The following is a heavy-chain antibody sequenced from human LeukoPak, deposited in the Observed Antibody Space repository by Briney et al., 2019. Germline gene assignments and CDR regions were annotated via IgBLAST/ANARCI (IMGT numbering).Heavy chain of an antibody. CDR2: INAGNGNT. Sequence: GASVKVSCKASGYTFAKYAIHWVRQAPGQRLEWVGWINAGNGNTRYSQKFQGGVTITRDTSASTAYMELSRLRSDDTAVYYCARGRIGQQLLVYFDYWGQGTLVTVSS. CDR3: ARGRIGQQLLVYFDY. D-gene: IGHD6-13*01. CDR1: GYTFAKYA. V-gene: IGHV1-3*01. J-gene: IGHJ4*02.